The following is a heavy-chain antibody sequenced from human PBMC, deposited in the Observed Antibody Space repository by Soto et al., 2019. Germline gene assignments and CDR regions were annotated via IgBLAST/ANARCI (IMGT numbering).Heavy chain of an antibody. CDR3: ARSPYYYDSSGYSTLHFDY. CDR1: GFSLSTSGMC. V-gene: IGHV2-70*11. Sequence: SGPTLVNPTQTLTLTCTSSGFSLSTSGMCVSWIRQPPGKALEWLARIDWDDDKYYSTSLKTRLTISKDTSKNQVVLTMTNMDPVDTATYYCARSPYYYDSSGYSTLHFDYWGQGTLVTVSS. J-gene: IGHJ4*02. D-gene: IGHD3-22*01. CDR2: IDWDDDK.